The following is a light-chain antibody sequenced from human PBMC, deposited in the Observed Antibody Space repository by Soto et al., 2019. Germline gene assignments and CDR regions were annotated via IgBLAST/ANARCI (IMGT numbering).Light chain of an antibody. Sequence: DIQMTQSPSPLSASVGDRVTITCRASQDIRDNLGWYQQKPGKAPKHLIYAASSLQSWVPSRFSGSGSGTEFTLTISSLQPEDSATYYCLQHGSYPLTFGPGTKVEIK. CDR2: AAS. CDR3: LQHGSYPLT. V-gene: IGKV1-17*01. J-gene: IGKJ3*01. CDR1: QDIRDN.